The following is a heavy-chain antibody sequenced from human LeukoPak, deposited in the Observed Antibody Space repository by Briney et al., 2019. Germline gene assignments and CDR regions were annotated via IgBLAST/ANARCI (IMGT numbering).Heavy chain of an antibody. CDR2: IYSGGGT. V-gene: IGHV3-53*01. D-gene: IGHD4-17*01. CDR1: GFTVSSNY. CDR3: ARETDYGDYEAFDP. Sequence: GGSLRLSCAASGFTVSSNYMSWVRQAPGKGLEWVSVIYSGGGTYYADSVKGRFTISRDNSKNTLHLQMNSLRAEDTAVYYCARETDYGDYEAFDPWGQGTLVTVSS. J-gene: IGHJ5*02.